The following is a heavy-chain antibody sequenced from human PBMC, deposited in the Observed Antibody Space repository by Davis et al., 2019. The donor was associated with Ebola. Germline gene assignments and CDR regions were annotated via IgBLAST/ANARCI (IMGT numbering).Heavy chain of an antibody. CDR3: VRDGYCSGGSCSVGWFDP. D-gene: IGHD2-15*01. CDR2: MNEDGSNQ. J-gene: IGHJ5*02. V-gene: IGHV3-7*03. CDR1: GFTFSNNW. Sequence: PGGSLRLSCAASGFTFSNNWMTWVRQVPGKGLEWVATMNEDGSNQYYVDPVKGRFTISRDNAKNSLHLQLNSLTVDDTAMYYCVRDGYCSGGSCSVGWFDPRGQGTLVTVSS.